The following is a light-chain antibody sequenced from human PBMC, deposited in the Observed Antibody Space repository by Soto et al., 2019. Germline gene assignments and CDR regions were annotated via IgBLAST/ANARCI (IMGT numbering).Light chain of an antibody. CDR2: SNN. Sequence: QSVLTQPPSVSGGPGQRVTISCTGTSSNIGAGYDVHWYQQLPGKAPTLLIYSNNDRPSGVPDRFSGSKSGTSASLAITGLQADDEADYYCHSYDSSLSAVVFGGGTKLTVL. J-gene: IGLJ3*02. CDR3: HSYDSSLSAVV. V-gene: IGLV1-40*01. CDR1: SSNIGAGYD.